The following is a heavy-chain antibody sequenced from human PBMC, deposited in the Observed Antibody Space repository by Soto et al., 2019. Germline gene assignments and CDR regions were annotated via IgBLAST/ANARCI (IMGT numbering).Heavy chain of an antibody. D-gene: IGHD6-13*01. Sequence: QVQLVQSGAEVKKPGSSVKVSCKASGGTFSSYAISWVRQAPGQGLEWMGGIIPIFGTANYAQKFQGRVTITADESTIRGYMEVGSLRSEDTAGDYCGIGSLRDYYYYGMDVWGQGTTVTVSS. V-gene: IGHV1-69*01. CDR1: GGTFSSYA. CDR2: IIPIFGTA. J-gene: IGHJ6*02. CDR3: GIGSLRDYYYYGMDV.